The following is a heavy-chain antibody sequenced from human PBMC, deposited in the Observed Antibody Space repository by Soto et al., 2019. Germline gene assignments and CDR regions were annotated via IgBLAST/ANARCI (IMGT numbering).Heavy chain of an antibody. CDR1: GASIKNDGFY. D-gene: IGHD3-10*01. J-gene: IGHJ3*02. CDR3: VRDGSRLLAPMDSFDT. Sequence: QVQLQESGPGLVKPSQTLSLTCTVSGASIKNDGFYWTWIRQRPDKGLEWIGYIHYSGSTYYNPSLQGRVSMSVDPYRSRLSLIVKSLTAADTAMYYCVRDGSRLLAPMDSFDTWGQGTLVIVSS. CDR2: IHYSGST. V-gene: IGHV4-31*03.